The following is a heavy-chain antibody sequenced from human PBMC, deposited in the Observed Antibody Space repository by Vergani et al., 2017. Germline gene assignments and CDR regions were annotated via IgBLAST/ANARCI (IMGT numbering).Heavy chain of an antibody. Sequence: QVQLQQWGAGLLKPSETLSLTCAVYGGSFSGYYWSWIRQPPGKGLEWIGEINHSGSNNYNPSLKSRATISVDTSKNQFSLKRSSVTAADTAVYYCARDRAGYYYDSSGYWGQGTLVTVSS. CDR1: GGSFSGYY. J-gene: IGHJ4*02. CDR2: INHSGSN. D-gene: IGHD3-22*01. CDR3: ARDRAGYYYDSSGY. V-gene: IGHV4-34*01.